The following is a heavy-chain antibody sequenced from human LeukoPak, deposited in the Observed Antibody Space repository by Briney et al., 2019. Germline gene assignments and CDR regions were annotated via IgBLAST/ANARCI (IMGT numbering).Heavy chain of an antibody. Sequence: ASVKVSCKVYGYTFTSFGISWVRQAPGQGLEWMGWINPNSGGTNYAQKFQGRVTMTRDTSISTAYMELSRLRSDDTAVYYCARETRDYYDSSGYADYWGQGTLVTVSS. D-gene: IGHD3-22*01. J-gene: IGHJ4*02. V-gene: IGHV1-2*02. CDR2: INPNSGGT. CDR3: ARETRDYYDSSGYADY. CDR1: GYTFTSFG.